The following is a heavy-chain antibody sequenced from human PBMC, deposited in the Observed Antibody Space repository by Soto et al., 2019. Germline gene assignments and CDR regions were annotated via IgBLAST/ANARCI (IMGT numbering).Heavy chain of an antibody. CDR1: GFSLSISGVG. CDR2: IYWDDDK. J-gene: IGHJ4*02. CDR3: AHSLYNFWSGFYFDY. V-gene: IGHV2-5*02. D-gene: IGHD3-3*01. Sequence: QITLKESGPTLVKPTQTLTLTCTFSGFSLSISGVGVGWIRQPPGKALEWLALIYWDDDKCYSPSLKSRLTITKDTSKNQVVLTMTNMDPVDTATYYCAHSLYNFWSGFYFDYWGQGTLVTVSS.